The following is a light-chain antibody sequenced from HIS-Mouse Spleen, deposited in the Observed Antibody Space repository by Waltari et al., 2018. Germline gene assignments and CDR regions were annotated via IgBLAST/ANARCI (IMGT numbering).Light chain of an antibody. J-gene: IGLJ3*02. CDR2: DVS. V-gene: IGLV2-14*03. CDR1: SSDVGGYNY. Sequence: QSALTQPASVSGSPGQSITISCTGTSSDVGGYNYVSWYQQHPGKAPQLMIYDVSNRPAGVSNRFSGSKSGSTASLTISGLQAEDEADYYCSSYTSSSTWVFGGGTKLTVL. CDR3: SSYTSSSTWV.